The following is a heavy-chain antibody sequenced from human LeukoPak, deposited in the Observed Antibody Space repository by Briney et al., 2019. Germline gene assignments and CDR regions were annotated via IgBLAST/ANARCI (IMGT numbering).Heavy chain of an antibody. CDR3: ARDLTETTPDY. CDR1: GYTFTDYY. CDR2: INPHSGAT. J-gene: IGHJ4*02. D-gene: IGHD1-7*01. V-gene: IGHV1-2*02. Sequence: ASVKVSCKASGYTFTDYYIQWVRQAPGQGLEWKGWINPHSGATNYAQRFQGRVTMTRDTSISTAYMELNSLRSNDTAVFYCARDLTETTPDYWGQGTLVTVSA.